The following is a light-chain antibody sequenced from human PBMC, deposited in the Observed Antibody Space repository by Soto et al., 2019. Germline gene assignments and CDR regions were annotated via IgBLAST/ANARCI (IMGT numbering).Light chain of an antibody. CDR3: QQYNNGPAIT. J-gene: IGKJ5*01. Sequence: EIVITQSPATLSVSPGERATLSCRASQSVSSNLAWYQQKPGQAPRLLIYGASTRATGIPARFSGSGSGTEFTLTISSLQSEDFAVYHCQQYNNGPAITFGQGTRLEIK. V-gene: IGKV3D-15*01. CDR1: QSVSSN. CDR2: GAS.